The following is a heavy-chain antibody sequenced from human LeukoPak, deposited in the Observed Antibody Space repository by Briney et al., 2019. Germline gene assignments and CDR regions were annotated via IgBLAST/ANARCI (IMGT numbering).Heavy chain of an antibody. D-gene: IGHD3-16*01. Sequence: SETLSLTCTVSGGSFSGYYWSWIRQPPGKGLEWIGEINDSGSTKYNPSLKSRVTISIDTSKNQFSLKVTSVTAADTAVYYCARVKDPGGYYYYYYMDVWGKGTTVTVSS. CDR1: GGSFSGYY. CDR3: ARVKDPGGYYYYYYMDV. V-gene: IGHV4-34*01. CDR2: INDSGST. J-gene: IGHJ6*03.